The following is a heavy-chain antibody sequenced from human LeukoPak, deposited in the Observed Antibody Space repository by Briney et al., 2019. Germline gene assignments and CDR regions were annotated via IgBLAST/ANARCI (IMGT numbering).Heavy chain of an antibody. D-gene: IGHD2-15*01. Sequence: GGSLRLSCAASGFTFSSYWMHWVRQPPGKGLVWGSRINSDGSTTNYADAVKGRFTISRDNAENTLYLQMNSLRVEDTAVYYCTRRVSATRWFDPWGQGTLVTVSS. CDR2: INSDGSTT. V-gene: IGHV3-74*01. CDR1: GFTFSSYW. CDR3: TRRVSATRWFDP. J-gene: IGHJ5*02.